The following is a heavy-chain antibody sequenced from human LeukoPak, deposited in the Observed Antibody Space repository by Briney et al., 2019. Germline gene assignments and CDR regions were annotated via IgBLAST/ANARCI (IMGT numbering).Heavy chain of an antibody. V-gene: IGHV3-30*18. CDR3: AKGRYSGYGDFDY. Sequence: GGSLRLSCAASGFTFSSYSMHWVRQAPGKGLEWVAVISYDGSNKYYADSVKGRFTISRDNSKNTLYLQMNSLRAEDTAVYYCAKGRYSGYGDFDYWGQGTLVTVSS. CDR2: ISYDGSNK. CDR1: GFTFSSYS. J-gene: IGHJ4*02. D-gene: IGHD5-12*01.